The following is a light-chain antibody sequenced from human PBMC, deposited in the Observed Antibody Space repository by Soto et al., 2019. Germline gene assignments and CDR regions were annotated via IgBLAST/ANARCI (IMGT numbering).Light chain of an antibody. Sequence: QSVLTQPPSASGTPGQRVNISCSGSSSNIGTNTVNWYQQLPGTAPKLLIYSNNQRPSGGPDRFSGSKSGTSASLAISGLQSEDEADYYCAAWDDSLNGVFGGGTKLTVL. CDR1: SSNIGTNT. CDR3: AAWDDSLNGV. J-gene: IGLJ2*01. V-gene: IGLV1-44*01. CDR2: SNN.